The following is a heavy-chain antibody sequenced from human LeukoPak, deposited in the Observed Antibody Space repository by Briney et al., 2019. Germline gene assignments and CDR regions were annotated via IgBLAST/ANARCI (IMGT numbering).Heavy chain of an antibody. D-gene: IGHD3-10*01. V-gene: IGHV3-15*01. CDR1: GFTFSNAW. Sequence: GGSLRLSCAASGFTFSNAWMSWVRQAPGKGLEWVGRIKSKTDGGTTDYAAPVKGRFTISRDDSKNTLYLQMNSLKTEDTAVYYCTTLPAMVRGVLNWGQGTLVTVSS. J-gene: IGHJ4*02. CDR2: IKSKTDGGTT. CDR3: TTLPAMVRGVLN.